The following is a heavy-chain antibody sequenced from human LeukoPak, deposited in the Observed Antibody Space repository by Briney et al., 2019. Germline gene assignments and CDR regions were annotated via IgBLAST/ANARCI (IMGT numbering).Heavy chain of an antibody. CDR2: ISSSATYI. CDR3: VSGNDPDYVWGTYRLDAIDI. CDR1: GYTFSDYS. Sequence: GGSLRLSCAASGYTFSDYSVNWVRQVPGKGLEWVSYISSSATYIYHAGSVRGRFTISRDNAKNSLYLQMNSLRAEDTALYYCVSGNDPDYVWGTYRLDAIDIWGEGTMVIVSS. J-gene: IGHJ3*02. D-gene: IGHD3-16*02. V-gene: IGHV3-21*05.